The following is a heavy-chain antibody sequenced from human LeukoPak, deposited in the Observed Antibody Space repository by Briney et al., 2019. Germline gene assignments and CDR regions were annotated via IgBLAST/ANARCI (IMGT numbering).Heavy chain of an antibody. D-gene: IGHD4-17*01. CDR1: GGSVRSYSYY. J-gene: IGHJ3*02. V-gene: IGHV4-61*01. Sequence: KPSETLSLTCTVSGGSVRSYSYYWTWIRQPPGKGLEWIGYIHYSGSTNYNPSLKSQVTISLVTSKNQFSLKLTSVTAADTAVYYCARDRDYGDSGRASDIWGQGTLVTVSS. CDR2: IHYSGST. CDR3: ARDRDYGDSGRASDI.